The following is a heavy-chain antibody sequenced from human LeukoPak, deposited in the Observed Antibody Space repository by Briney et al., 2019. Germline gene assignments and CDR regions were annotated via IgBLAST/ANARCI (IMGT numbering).Heavy chain of an antibody. J-gene: IGHJ6*02. CDR3: ARGHQDCSSTSCYTAEDYGMDV. Sequence: GGSLRLSCAASGFTFSSYSMNWVRQAPGKGLEWVSSISSSSSYIYYADSVKGRFTISRDNAKNSLYLQMNSLRAEDTAVYYCARGHQDCSSTSCYTAEDYGMDVWGQGTTVTVSS. V-gene: IGHV3-21*01. CDR2: ISSSSSYI. D-gene: IGHD2-2*02. CDR1: GFTFSSYS.